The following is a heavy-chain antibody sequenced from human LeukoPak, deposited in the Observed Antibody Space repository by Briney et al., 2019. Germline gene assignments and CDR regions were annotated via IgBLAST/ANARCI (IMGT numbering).Heavy chain of an antibody. V-gene: IGHV4-39*07. CDR3: ARGENYYYGSGSLFDY. J-gene: IGHJ4*02. D-gene: IGHD3-10*01. Sequence: SETLSLTCTVSGGSISSSSYYWGWIRQPPGKGLEWIGSIYYSGSTYYNPSLKSRVTISVDRSKNQFSLKLSSVTAADTAVYYCARGENYYYGSGSLFDYWGQGTLVTVSS. CDR1: GGSISSSSYY. CDR2: IYYSGST.